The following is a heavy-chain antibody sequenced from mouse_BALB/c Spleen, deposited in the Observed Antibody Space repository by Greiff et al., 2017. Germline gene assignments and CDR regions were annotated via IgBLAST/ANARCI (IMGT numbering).Heavy chain of an antibody. D-gene: IGHD2-1*01. V-gene: IGHV1S81*02. J-gene: IGHJ2*01. CDR2: INPSNGGT. CDR3: TRHGNYFDY. CDR1: GYTFTSYY. Sequence: QVQLQQPGAELVKPGASVKLSCKASGYTFTSYYMYWVKQRPGQGLEWIGGINPSNGGTNFNEKFKSKATLTVDKSSRTAYMQLSSLTSEDSAVYYCTRHGNYFDYWGQGTTLTVSS.